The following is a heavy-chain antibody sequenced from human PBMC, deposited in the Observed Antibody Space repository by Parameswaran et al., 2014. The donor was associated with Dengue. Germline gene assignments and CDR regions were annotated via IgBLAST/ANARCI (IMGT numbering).Heavy chain of an antibody. Sequence: WIRQPPGKGLEWIGEINHSGSTNYNPSLKSRVTISVDTSKNQFSLKVRSVTAADTALYYCARGNTMIRGVLFWGQGSLVTVSS. CDR3: ARGNTMIRGVLF. J-gene: IGHJ4*02. D-gene: IGHD3-10*01. CDR2: INHSGST. V-gene: IGHV4-34*01.